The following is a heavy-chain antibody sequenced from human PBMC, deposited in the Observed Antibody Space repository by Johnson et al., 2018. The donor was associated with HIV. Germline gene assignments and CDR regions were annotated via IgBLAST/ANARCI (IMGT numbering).Heavy chain of an antibody. J-gene: IGHJ3*02. V-gene: IGHV3-30*03. D-gene: IGHD1-7*01. CDR1: GFTFSSYG. CDR2: ISYDGSKE. Sequence: QVQLVESGGGVIQPGRSLRLSCAASGFTFSSYGMHWVRQAPGKGLEWVAVISYDGSKEYYVDSVKGRFTISRDNAKNSRYLQMNSLRAEDTAVYYCARERNYGTHAAFDIWGQGTIVTVSS. CDR3: ARERNYGTHAAFDI.